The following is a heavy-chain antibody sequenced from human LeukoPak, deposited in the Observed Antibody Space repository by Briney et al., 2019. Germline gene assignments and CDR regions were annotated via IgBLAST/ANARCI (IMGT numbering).Heavy chain of an antibody. Sequence: GGSLRLSCAASGLTFSSYGMSWVRQAPGKGLEWVSGVNGSGDKTYYADSVKGRFTISRDNSKNTLYLQMNSLRAEVTAVYYCAKGKDSSGTWDYFDYWGQGTLVTVSS. J-gene: IGHJ4*02. D-gene: IGHD6-19*01. CDR3: AKGKDSSGTWDYFDY. V-gene: IGHV3-23*01. CDR1: GLTFSSYG. CDR2: VNGSGDKT.